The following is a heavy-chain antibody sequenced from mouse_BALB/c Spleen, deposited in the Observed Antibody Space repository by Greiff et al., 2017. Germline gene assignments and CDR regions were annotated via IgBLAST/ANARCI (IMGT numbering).Heavy chain of an antibody. CDR2: IWGGGST. CDR1: GFSLTDYG. Sequence: VMLVESGPGLVAPSQSLSITCTVSGFSLTDYGVSWIRQPPGKGLEWLGVIWGGGSTYYNSALKSRLSISKDNSKSQVFLKMNSLQTDDTAMYYCATLGGYDYDDWFAYWGQGTLVTVSA. CDR3: ATLGGYDYDDWFAY. D-gene: IGHD2-4*01. J-gene: IGHJ3*01. V-gene: IGHV2-6-5*01.